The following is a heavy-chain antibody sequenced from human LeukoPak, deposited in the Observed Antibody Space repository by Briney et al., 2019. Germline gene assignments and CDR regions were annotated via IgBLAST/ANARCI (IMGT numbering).Heavy chain of an antibody. J-gene: IGHJ4*02. V-gene: IGHV3-30-3*01. CDR1: GFTFSSYA. CDR2: ISYDGSNK. D-gene: IGHD3-22*01. CDR3: ARSYYYDSSGYFSY. Sequence: GGSLRLSCAASGFTFSSYAMHWVRQAPGKGLEWVAVISYDGSNKYYADSVKGRFIISRDNSKDTLYLQMNSLRAEDTAVYYCARSYYYDSSGYFSYWGQGTLVTVSS.